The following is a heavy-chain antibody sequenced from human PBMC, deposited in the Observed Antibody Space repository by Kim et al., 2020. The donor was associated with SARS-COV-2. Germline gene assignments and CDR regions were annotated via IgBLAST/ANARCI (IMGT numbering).Heavy chain of an antibody. CDR1: GYTFTSYA. CDR2: INAGNGNT. D-gene: IGHD3-22*01. V-gene: IGHV1-3*01. J-gene: IGHJ6*02. Sequence: ASVKVSCKASGYTFTSYAMHWVRQAPGQRLEWMGWINAGNGNTKYSQKFQGRVTITRDTSASTAYMELSSLRSEDTAVYYCARDNYYDSSGYYSRWYYGMDVWGQGTTVTVSS. CDR3: ARDNYYDSSGYYSRWYYGMDV.